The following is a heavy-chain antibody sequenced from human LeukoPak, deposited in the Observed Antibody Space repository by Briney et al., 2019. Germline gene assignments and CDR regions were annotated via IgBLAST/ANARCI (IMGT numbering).Heavy chain of an antibody. Sequence: GASVKVSCKASGYTFTGYYIHWVRQAPGQGLEWMGWINPNSGGTNYAQKFQGRVTMTRDTSISTAYMELSRLRSDDTAVYYCARDVYYYDSSGYKSWGQGTLVTVSS. V-gene: IGHV1-2*02. CDR2: INPNSGGT. CDR1: GYTFTGYY. D-gene: IGHD3-22*01. CDR3: ARDVYYYDSSGYKS. J-gene: IGHJ4*02.